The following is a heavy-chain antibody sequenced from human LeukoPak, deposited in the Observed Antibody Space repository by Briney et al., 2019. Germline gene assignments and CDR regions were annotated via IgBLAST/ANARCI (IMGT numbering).Heavy chain of an antibody. CDR3: ASLGGSGWPVGGYYYGMDV. CDR1: GFTFSSYS. J-gene: IGHJ6*02. Sequence: GGSLRLSCAASGFTFSSYSMNWVRQAPGKGLEWVSSISSSSSYIYYADSVKGRFTISRDNAKNSLYLQMNSLRAEDTAVYYCASLGGSGWPVGGYYYGMDVWGQGTTVTVSS. CDR2: ISSSSSYI. D-gene: IGHD6-19*01. V-gene: IGHV3-21*01.